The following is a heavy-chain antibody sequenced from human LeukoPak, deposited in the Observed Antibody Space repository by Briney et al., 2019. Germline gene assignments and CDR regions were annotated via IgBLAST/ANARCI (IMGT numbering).Heavy chain of an antibody. CDR3: ASARALYGYSGYDEPYFDY. D-gene: IGHD5-12*01. CDR2: ISYDGTNK. Sequence: GGSLRLSCAASGXTFSSYGMRWVRKAPGKWLVSMDVISYDGTNKYFADSVKGRFTSSRDNSKNTLYLQMNSLRTDDTAVYYCASARALYGYSGYDEPYFDYWGQGTLVTVSS. V-gene: IGHV3-30*03. J-gene: IGHJ4*02. CDR1: GXTFSSYG.